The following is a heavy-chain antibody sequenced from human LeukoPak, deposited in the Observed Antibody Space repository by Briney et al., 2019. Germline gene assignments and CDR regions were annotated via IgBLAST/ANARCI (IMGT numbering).Heavy chain of an antibody. CDR3: ARDSGYSYGSDY. Sequence: GASVKVSCKASGGTFSSYAISWVRQAPGQGLEWMGRIIPILGIANYAQKFQGRVTITADKSTSTAYMELSSLRSEDTAVYYCARDSGYSYGSDYWGQGTLVTVSS. CDR2: IIPILGIA. CDR1: GGTFSSYA. V-gene: IGHV1-69*04. J-gene: IGHJ4*02. D-gene: IGHD5-18*01.